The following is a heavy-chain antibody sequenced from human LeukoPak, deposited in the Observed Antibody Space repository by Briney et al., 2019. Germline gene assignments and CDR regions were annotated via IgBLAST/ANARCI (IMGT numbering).Heavy chain of an antibody. J-gene: IGHJ5*02. Sequence: PSETLSLTCTVSGGSISSSSYHWGWIRQPPGKGLEWIGTIYYSGTTYYNPSLKSRVTISVDTSKNQISLKLSSVTAADTAVFYCARHRIIASRPGWFDPWGQGTLVTVSS. CDR3: ARHRIIASRPGWFDP. CDR1: GGSISSSSYH. D-gene: IGHD6-6*01. CDR2: IYYSGTT. V-gene: IGHV4-39*01.